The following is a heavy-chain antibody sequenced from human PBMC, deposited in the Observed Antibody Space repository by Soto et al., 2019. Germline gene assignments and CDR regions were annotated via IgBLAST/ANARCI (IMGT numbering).Heavy chain of an antibody. CDR3: ARTLDGDNVDY. Sequence: QVQLVQSGADVKKPGASVKVSCKASGYTFTSYDMNWVRQATGQGLEWMGWMNPNSGNTGYAQKCQGRVTLTRNTSISTAYMELSSLRSEYTAVDYFARTLDGDNVDYWGQRTLVTVSS. CDR1: GYTFTSYD. V-gene: IGHV1-8*01. J-gene: IGHJ4*02. CDR2: MNPNSGNT. D-gene: IGHD4-17*01.